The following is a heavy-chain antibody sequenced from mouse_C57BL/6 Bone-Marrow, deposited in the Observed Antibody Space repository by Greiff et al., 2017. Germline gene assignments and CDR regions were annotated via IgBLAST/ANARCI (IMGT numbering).Heavy chain of an antibody. CDR1: GFTFSDYY. J-gene: IGHJ4*01. V-gene: IGHV5-12*01. Sequence: EVQLVESGGGLMQPGGSLKLSCAASGFTFSDYYMYWVRQTPEKRLEWVAYISNGGGSTYYPDTVKGRFTISRDNAKNTLYLQMSRLKSEDTAMYYCARSRGLYYYAMDYWGQGTSVTVSS. CDR2: ISNGGGST. D-gene: IGHD6-2*01. CDR3: ARSRGLYYYAMDY.